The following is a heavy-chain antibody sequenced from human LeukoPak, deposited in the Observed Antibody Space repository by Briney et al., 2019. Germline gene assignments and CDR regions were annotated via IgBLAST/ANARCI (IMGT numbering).Heavy chain of an antibody. CDR3: ARDATTEPGTVYMDV. CDR2: ISGSGGST. Sequence: GGSLRLSCAASGFTFSSYGMSWVRQAPGKGLEWVSAISGSGGSTYYADSVKGRFTISRDNSKNTLYLQMNSLRAEDTALYFCARDATTEPGTVYMDVWGKGTTVTISS. J-gene: IGHJ6*03. D-gene: IGHD6-13*01. CDR1: GFTFSSYG. V-gene: IGHV3-23*01.